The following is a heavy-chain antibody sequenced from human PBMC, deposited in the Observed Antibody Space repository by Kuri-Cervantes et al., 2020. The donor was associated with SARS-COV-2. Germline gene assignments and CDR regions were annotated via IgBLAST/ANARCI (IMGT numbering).Heavy chain of an antibody. J-gene: IGHJ3*02. D-gene: IGHD5-18*01. V-gene: IGHV1-69*13. CDR1: GGTFSSYA. CDR3: AKVRGIQLWVDAFDI. CDR2: IIPVLGTP. Sequence: SVKVSCKASGGTFSSYAISWVRQAPGQGLEWMGGIIPVLGTPNYAQKFQGRVTITADESTSTAYMELSSLRSDDTAVYYCAKVRGIQLWVDAFDIWGQGTMVTVSS.